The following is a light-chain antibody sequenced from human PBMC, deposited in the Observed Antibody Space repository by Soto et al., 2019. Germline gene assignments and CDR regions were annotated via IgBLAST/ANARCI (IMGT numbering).Light chain of an antibody. Sequence: DIHMTQSPSYLYVYVGDRVTITCRTSQNINAWLAWYQQRPGQAPKLLIYDASTVQSGVPSRFSGSGSGTEFTLTISSLQPDDSATYYCQHYSLYSPWTFGQGTKVEIK. CDR2: DAS. CDR1: QNINAW. J-gene: IGKJ1*01. CDR3: QHYSLYSPWT. V-gene: IGKV1-5*01.